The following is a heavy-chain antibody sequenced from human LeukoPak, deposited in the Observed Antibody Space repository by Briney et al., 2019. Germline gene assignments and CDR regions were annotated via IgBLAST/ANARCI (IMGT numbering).Heavy chain of an antibody. J-gene: IGHJ4*02. V-gene: IGHV4-39*07. CDR3: VADSGSWRTEC. CDR1: GGSISSNNYY. D-gene: IGHD1-26*01. Sequence: SETLSLTCTVSGGSISSNNYYWGWIRQPPGKRLEWIGSIYYGGSTYHNPSLKSRVTISVDTSQKQFSLKLSSVTATDTAVYYCVADSGSWRTECWGQGTLVTVSS. CDR2: IYYGGST.